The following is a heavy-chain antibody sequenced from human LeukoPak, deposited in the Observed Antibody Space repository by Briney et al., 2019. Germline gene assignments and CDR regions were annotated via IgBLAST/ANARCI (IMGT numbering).Heavy chain of an antibody. CDR3: ARDLDTTLAYMFYY. CDR2: INPSGGTT. CDR1: GYSFIGYY. J-gene: IGHJ4*02. D-gene: IGHD5-18*01. Sequence: ASVKVSCKASGYSFIGYYLHWVRQAPGQGLEWMGVINPSGGTTGYAQKFQGRVTMTRDTSTSTVYMELSSLTSEDTAVYYCARDLDTTLAYMFYYWGQGTLVTVSS. V-gene: IGHV1-46*01.